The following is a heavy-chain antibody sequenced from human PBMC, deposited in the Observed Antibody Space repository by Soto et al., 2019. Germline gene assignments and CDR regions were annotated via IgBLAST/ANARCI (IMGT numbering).Heavy chain of an antibody. CDR3: ARVSSIAARRSFDS. J-gene: IGHJ4*02. Sequence: QVQLVQSGAEVKKPGASVKVSCKASGYTFSSHDINWVRQATGQVLEWMGWLNPHRGSTDYTHKFQGRVTMTWDASINTAYLELSSLRSEDTAMYYCARVSSIAARRSFDSWGQGTLVSVSS. CDR2: LNPHRGST. V-gene: IGHV1-8*01. D-gene: IGHD6-6*01. CDR1: GYTFSSHD.